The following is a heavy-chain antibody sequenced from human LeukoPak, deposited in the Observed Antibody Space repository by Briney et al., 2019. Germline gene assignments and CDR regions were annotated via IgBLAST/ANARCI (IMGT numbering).Heavy chain of an antibody. V-gene: IGHV3-53*01. CDR3: ARDSSQGWYHAY. J-gene: IGHJ4*02. Sequence: GSLRLSCAASGFTVSSNYMSWVRQAPGKGLEWVSVIYSGGSTYYADSVKGRFTISRDNSKNTMYLQMNSLRAEDTAVYYCARDSSQGWYHAYWGQGTLVTVSS. D-gene: IGHD6-19*01. CDR1: GFTVSSNY. CDR2: IYSGGST.